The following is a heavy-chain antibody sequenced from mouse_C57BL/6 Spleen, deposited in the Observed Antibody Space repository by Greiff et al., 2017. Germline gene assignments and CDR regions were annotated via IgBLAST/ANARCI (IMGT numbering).Heavy chain of an antibody. J-gene: IGHJ2*01. CDR2: IDPSDSYT. Sequence: QVQLQQPGAELVMPGASVKLSCKASGYTFTSYWMHWVKQRPGQGLEWIGEIDPSDSYTNYNQKFKGKSTLTVDKSSSTAYMQLSSLTSEDSAVYYCARGLRAPLFDYWGQGTTLTVSS. CDR3: ARGLRAPLFDY. CDR1: GYTFTSYW. D-gene: IGHD3-2*02. V-gene: IGHV1-69*01.